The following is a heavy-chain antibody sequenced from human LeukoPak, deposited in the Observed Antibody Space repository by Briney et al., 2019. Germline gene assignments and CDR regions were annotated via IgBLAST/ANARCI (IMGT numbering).Heavy chain of an antibody. J-gene: IGHJ4*02. CDR2: IFYSGNS. D-gene: IGHD5-12*01. CDR1: GGSLSSADSY. Sequence: PSQTLSLTCTVSGGSLSSADSYWSWIRQPPGKGLEWIGYIFYSGNSYYNPSLKSRLTISVDTSKNQFSLKLSSVTAADTAMYYCARLGYNDYVNYWSQGTLVTVSS. CDR3: ARLGYNDYVNY. V-gene: IGHV4-30-4*01.